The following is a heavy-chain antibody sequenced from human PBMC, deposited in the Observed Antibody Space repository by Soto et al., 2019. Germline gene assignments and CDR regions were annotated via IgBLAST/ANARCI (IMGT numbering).Heavy chain of an antibody. V-gene: IGHV4-39*01. CDR1: GGSISSSSYH. CDR2: VYYSGST. J-gene: IGHJ4*02. D-gene: IGHD3-10*01. Sequence: QMQLQESGPGLVKPSETLSLTCTVSGGSISSSSYHWGWVRQPPGKGLEWIGTVYYSGSTNYNPYLQSRVTILVDTSQNQFSPRLRSVTAADTAVYYGARHRWGSGIYSGLLVFWGQGTQVTVSS. CDR3: ARHRWGSGIYSGLLVF.